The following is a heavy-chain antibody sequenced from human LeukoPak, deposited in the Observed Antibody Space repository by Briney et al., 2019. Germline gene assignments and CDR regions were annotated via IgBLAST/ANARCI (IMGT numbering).Heavy chain of an antibody. CDR1: GFTFSSYG. V-gene: IGHV3-30*18. CDR3: AKEKEAAFWSGYSPFDY. CDR2: ISYDGSNK. D-gene: IGHD3-3*01. J-gene: IGHJ4*02. Sequence: PGGSLRLSCAASGFTFSSYGMHWVRQAPGKGLEWVAVISYDGSNKYYADSVKGRFTISRDNSKNALYLQMNSLRAEATAVYYCAKEKEAAFWSGYSPFDYWGQGPLVTVSS.